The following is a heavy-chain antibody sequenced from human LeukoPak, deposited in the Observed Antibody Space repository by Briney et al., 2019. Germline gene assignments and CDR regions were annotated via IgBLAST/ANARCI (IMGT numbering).Heavy chain of an antibody. CDR2: IIPIFGTA. V-gene: IGHV1-69*06. CDR3: ARAGWGSYAEYYFDY. J-gene: IGHJ4*02. CDR1: GGTFISYA. Sequence: GASVKVSCKASGGTFISYAISWVRQAPGQGLEWMGGIIPIFGTANYAQKFQGRVTITADKSTSTAYMELSSLRSEDTAVYYCARAGWGSYAEYYFDYWGQGTLVTVSS. D-gene: IGHD1-26*01.